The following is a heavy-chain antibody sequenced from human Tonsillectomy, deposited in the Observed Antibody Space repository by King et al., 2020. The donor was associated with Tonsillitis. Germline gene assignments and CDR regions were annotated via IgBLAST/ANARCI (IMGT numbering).Heavy chain of an antibody. Sequence: QLQESASRLVKPSQTMSLTCAVFAGSISSGGYSWSWIRQPPGKGLECIGFSYHSGRPYYNPSLKSRITISVDRYKNQFFLKLSSVTAAYTAVYYCTRRGYSYGFDYWGQGTPVTVSP. CDR2: SYHSGRP. D-gene: IGHD5-18*01. J-gene: IGHJ4*02. CDR1: AGSISSGGYS. CDR3: TRRGYSYGFDY. V-gene: IGHV4-30-2*01.